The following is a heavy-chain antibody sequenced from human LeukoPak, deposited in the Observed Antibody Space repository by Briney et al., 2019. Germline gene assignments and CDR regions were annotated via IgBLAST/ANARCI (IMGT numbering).Heavy chain of an antibody. D-gene: IGHD3-10*01. CDR2: IYAAGNI. Sequence: PGGSLRLSCAASGFIVSSSYMSWVRQAPGKGLEWVSVIYAAGNIYYADSVKGRFIISRDNSKNTVYLQVNSLRADDTAVYYCARVFDGYNAVLDYWGQGTLVTVSS. J-gene: IGHJ4*02. CDR1: GFIVSSSY. CDR3: ARVFDGYNAVLDY. V-gene: IGHV3-53*01.